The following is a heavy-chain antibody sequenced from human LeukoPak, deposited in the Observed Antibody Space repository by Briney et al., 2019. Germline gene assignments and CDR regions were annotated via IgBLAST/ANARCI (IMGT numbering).Heavy chain of an antibody. CDR2: ISAYNGNT. CDR1: GYTFTSYD. Sequence: ASVKVSCKASGYTFTSYDINWVRQATGQGLEWMGWISAYNGNTNYAQKLQGRVTMTTDTSTSTAYMELRSLRSDDTAVYYCAREDPNWLDPWGQGTLVTVSS. V-gene: IGHV1-18*01. J-gene: IGHJ5*02. CDR3: AREDPNWLDP.